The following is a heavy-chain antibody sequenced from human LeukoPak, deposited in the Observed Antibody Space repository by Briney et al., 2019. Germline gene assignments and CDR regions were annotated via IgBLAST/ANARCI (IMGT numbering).Heavy chain of an antibody. V-gene: IGHV4-39*01. J-gene: IGHJ5*02. CDR3: ARQYSSGWPWFDP. CDR2: IYYSGST. D-gene: IGHD6-19*01. Sequence: SETLSLPCTVSGGSISSGGYYWGWIRQPPGKGLGWIGSIYYSGSTDYNPSLKSRVTISVDTSKNQFSLKLTSVTAADGGVYYCARQYSSGWPWFDPWGQGTLVTVSS. CDR1: GGSISSGGYY.